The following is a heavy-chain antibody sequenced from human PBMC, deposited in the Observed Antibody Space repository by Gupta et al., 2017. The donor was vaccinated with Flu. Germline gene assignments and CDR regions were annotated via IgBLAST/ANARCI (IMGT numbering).Heavy chain of an antibody. CDR1: GGSFSGYY. J-gene: IGHJ4*02. D-gene: IGHD6-13*01. CDR3: ARVSGILIAAVDY. V-gene: IGHV4-34*01. Sequence: QVQLKQWGAGLLKPSETLSLTCAVYGGSFSGYYWSWIRQPPGKGLEWIGEINHSGSTNYNPSLKSRVTISVDTSKNQFSVKLSSVTAADTAVYYCARVSGILIAAVDYWGQGTRVTVSA. CDR2: INHSGST.